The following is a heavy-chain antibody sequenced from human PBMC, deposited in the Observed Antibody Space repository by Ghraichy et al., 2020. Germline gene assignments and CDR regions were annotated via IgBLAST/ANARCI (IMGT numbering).Heavy chain of an antibody. V-gene: IGHV3-21*06. CDR1: GFTFSSHS. J-gene: IGHJ4*02. CDR2: ISSSSYYI. CDR3: ATPLGTPDDY. Sequence: GESLNISCVVSGFTFSSHSMNWVRQAPGKGPEWVSSISSSSYYIYYADSVKGRFTISRDNAKNSLYLQMNSLRVEDTALYYCATPLGTPDDYWGQGTLFTVSS.